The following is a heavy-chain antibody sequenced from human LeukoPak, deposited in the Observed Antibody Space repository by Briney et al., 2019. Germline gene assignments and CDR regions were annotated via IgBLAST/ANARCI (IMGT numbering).Heavy chain of an antibody. D-gene: IGHD3-16*01. Sequence: PSDTPSLNCTVSGGSISCYYCSWIRQPPAKGLYCIGYIYYSWSSNYNPSLKSRVTISVDTSKNQFSLKLSSVTAADTAVYYCARSSAYYDYVWGSYRPRYYFDYWGQGTLVTVSS. J-gene: IGHJ4*02. CDR1: GGSISCYY. V-gene: IGHV4-59*07. CDR2: IYYSWSS. CDR3: ARSSAYYDYVWGSYRPRYYFDY.